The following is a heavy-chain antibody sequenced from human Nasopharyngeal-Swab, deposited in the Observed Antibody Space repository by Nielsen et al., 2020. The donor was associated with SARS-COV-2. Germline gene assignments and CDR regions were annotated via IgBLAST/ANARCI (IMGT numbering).Heavy chain of an antibody. CDR2: INNRGDDT. CDR3: VKDLAYDEVS. J-gene: IGHJ5*02. V-gene: IGHV3-23*01. D-gene: IGHD5-12*01. Sequence: GGSLRLSCAASGFIFSSYVMSWVRQAPGKGLEWVSTINNRGDDTHYVDSVRGRFTVSRDNSKNTLYLQMNSLRGEDTAIYYCVKDLAYDEVSWGQGTLVTVSS. CDR1: GFIFSSYV.